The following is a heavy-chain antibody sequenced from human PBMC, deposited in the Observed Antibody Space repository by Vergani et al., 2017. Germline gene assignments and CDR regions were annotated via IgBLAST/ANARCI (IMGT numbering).Heavy chain of an antibody. J-gene: IGHJ5*02. D-gene: IGHD3-10*01. V-gene: IGHV3-66*02. Sequence: ELQLVESGGGLVQPGGSLRLSCAASGSTVSGNYMTWVRQAPGKGLEWVSHIYCGDETYYADSVKGGVTISRDTSKNTLHLQINNLVVEYTAVYYCARGNDYGSETYVDPWGQGTLVTVSS. CDR3: ARGNDYGSETYVDP. CDR1: GSTVSGNY. CDR2: IYCGDET.